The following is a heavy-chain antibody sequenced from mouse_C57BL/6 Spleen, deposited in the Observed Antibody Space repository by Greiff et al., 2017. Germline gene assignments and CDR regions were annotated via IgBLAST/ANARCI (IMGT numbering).Heavy chain of an antibody. D-gene: IGHD1-1*01. CDR1: GYTFTSYW. CDR3: ARGYGSSYWYFDV. Sequence: QVQLQQSGAELAKPGASVKLSCKASGYTFTSYWMHWVKQRPGQGLEWIGYINPSSGYTKYNQKFKDKATLTADKSSSTAYMQLSSLTYEDSAVXDCARGYGSSYWYFDVWGTGTTVTVSS. V-gene: IGHV1-7*01. CDR2: INPSSGYT. J-gene: IGHJ1*03.